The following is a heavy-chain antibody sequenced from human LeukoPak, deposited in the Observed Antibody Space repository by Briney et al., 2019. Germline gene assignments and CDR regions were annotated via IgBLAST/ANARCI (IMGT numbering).Heavy chain of an antibody. CDR3: ARARCSSTSCYRRYYFDY. CDR2: INHSGST. Sequence: SETLSLTCAVYGGSFSGYYWSWIRQPPGKGLEWIGEINHSGSTNYNLSLKSRVTISVDTSKNQFSLKLSSVTAADTAVYYCARARCSSTSCYRRYYFDYWGQGTLVTVSS. CDR1: GGSFSGYY. D-gene: IGHD2-2*01. J-gene: IGHJ4*02. V-gene: IGHV4-34*01.